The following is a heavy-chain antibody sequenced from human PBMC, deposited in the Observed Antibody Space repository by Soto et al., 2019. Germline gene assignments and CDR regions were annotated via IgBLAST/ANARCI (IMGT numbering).Heavy chain of an antibody. D-gene: IGHD2-21*02. J-gene: IGHJ4*02. CDR2: IYKSGTT. V-gene: IGHV4-59*01. CDR3: ARMGCAGDCFTHTDS. CDR1: GGSINRYY. Sequence: PSETLSLTCTVSGGSINRYYWSWIRQPPGKGLEWIGYIYKSGTTNYNPSLKSRVTISIDTSKNQFSLKVRSVTAADTAVYYCARMGCAGDCFTHTDSWGQGTPVTVS.